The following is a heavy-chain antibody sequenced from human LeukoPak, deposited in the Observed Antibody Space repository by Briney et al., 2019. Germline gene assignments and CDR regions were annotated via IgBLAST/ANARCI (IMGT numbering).Heavy chain of an antibody. CDR2: ISYDGSNK. V-gene: IGHV3-30*04. D-gene: IGHD3-10*02. CDR3: AELGITMIGGV. CDR1: GFTFRNHA. Sequence: GSLRLSCAASGFTFRNHAIHWVRQAPGKGLEWVAVISYDGSNKYYADSVKGRFTISRDNAKNSLYLQMNSLRAEDTAVYYCAELGITMIGGVWGKGTTVTISS. J-gene: IGHJ6*04.